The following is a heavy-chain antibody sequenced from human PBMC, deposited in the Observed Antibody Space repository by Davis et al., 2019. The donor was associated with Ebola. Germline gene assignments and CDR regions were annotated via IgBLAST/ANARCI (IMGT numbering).Heavy chain of an antibody. CDR3: ASRGFPKAFDI. CDR2: IKQDGSEK. J-gene: IGHJ3*02. CDR1: GFTLSSYW. Sequence: PGGSLRLSCAASGFTLSSYWMSWVRQAPGKGLEWVANIKQDGSEKYYVDSVKGRFTISRDNAKNSLYLQMNSLRAEDTAVYYCASRGFPKAFDIWGQGTMVTVSS. V-gene: IGHV3-7*03.